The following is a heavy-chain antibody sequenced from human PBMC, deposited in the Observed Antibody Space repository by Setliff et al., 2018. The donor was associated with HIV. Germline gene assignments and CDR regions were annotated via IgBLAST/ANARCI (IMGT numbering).Heavy chain of an antibody. J-gene: IGHJ1*01. Sequence: PGGSLRLSCAASGFSFSTSWVHWVRQAPGKRLEWVSYISSSGSLIYYADSVKGRFTISRDNSKNILYLQMNSLRADDTAVYYCARAPGIAVTGRYFHHWGQGTLVTVSS. CDR1: GFSFSTSW. CDR3: ARAPGIAVTGRYFHH. V-gene: IGHV3-21*01. D-gene: IGHD6-19*01. CDR2: ISSSGSLI.